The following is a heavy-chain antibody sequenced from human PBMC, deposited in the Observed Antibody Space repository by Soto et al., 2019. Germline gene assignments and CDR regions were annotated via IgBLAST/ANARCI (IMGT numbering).Heavy chain of an antibody. J-gene: IGHJ3*02. Sequence: QVQLQESGPGLVKPSQTLSLTCTVSGGSISSGGYYWSWIRQHPGKGLEWIGYIYYSGSTYYNPCLQSRVTISVDTSKNQFARKLSSVTAADTAVYYCARGLGRTWEGAFDIWGQGTMVTVSS. CDR1: GGSISSGGYY. D-gene: IGHD3-16*01. V-gene: IGHV4-31*03. CDR3: ARGLGRTWEGAFDI. CDR2: IYYSGST.